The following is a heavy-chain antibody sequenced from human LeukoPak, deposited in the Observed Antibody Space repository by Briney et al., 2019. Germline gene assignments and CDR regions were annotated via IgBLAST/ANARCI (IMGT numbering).Heavy chain of an antibody. CDR2: INHSGST. J-gene: IGHJ4*02. CDR1: GGSFSGYY. V-gene: IGHV4-34*01. Sequence: ETLSLTCAVYGGSFSGYYWSWIRQPPGKGLEWIGEINHSGSTNYNPSLKSRVTISVDTSKNQFSLKLSSVTAADTAVYYCARVGRTVPAAIANFFDYWGQGTLVTVSS. CDR3: ARVGRTVPAAIANFFDY. D-gene: IGHD2-2*02.